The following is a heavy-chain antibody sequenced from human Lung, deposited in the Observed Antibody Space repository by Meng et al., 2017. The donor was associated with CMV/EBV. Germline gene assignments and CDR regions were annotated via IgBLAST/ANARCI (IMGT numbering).Heavy chain of an antibody. V-gene: IGHV3-48*04. CDR3: ASVFGVFDY. Sequence: GGSLRLSCAASGFTFSSYNMNWVRQAPGKGLEWVSYISTSSSIMYYADSVKGRFTISRDNAKNSLYLQMNSLRAEDTAVYYCASVFGVFDYWGQGALVTVDS. D-gene: IGHD3-16*01. CDR2: ISTSSSIM. J-gene: IGHJ4*02. CDR1: GFTFSSYN.